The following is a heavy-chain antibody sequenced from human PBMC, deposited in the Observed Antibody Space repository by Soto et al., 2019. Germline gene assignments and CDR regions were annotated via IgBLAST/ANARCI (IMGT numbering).Heavy chain of an antibody. CDR3: EGREGNQIGGRWFDP. Sequence: QVQLVQSGAEVKKPGSSVKVSCKASGVTFSSYAISWVRQAPGKGLEWMGGIIPIFGTANYAQKFQGRVTITADESTSTAYMMLSSLRSEDTAVYYCEGREGNQIGGRWFDPWGQGTLLTVSS. CDR1: GVTFSSYA. V-gene: IGHV1-69*01. J-gene: IGHJ5*02. D-gene: IGHD2-15*01. CDR2: IIPIFGTA.